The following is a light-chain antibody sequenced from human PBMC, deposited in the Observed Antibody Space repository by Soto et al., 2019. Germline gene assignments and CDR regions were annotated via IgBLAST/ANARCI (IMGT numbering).Light chain of an antibody. V-gene: IGLV1-44*01. CDR3: AAWGDSLNGYV. Sequence: QSVLTQPPSASGTPGQRVTITCSGSSSNIGSKTVSWYQQLPGTAPKLLMYSNNQRPSGVPDRFSGSKSGTSASLAITGLQSEDEADYYCAAWGDSLNGYVFGTGTKVTVL. J-gene: IGLJ1*01. CDR1: SSNIGSKT. CDR2: SNN.